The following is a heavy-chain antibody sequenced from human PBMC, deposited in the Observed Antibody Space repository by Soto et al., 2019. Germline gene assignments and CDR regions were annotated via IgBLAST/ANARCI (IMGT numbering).Heavy chain of an antibody. Sequence: QVQLVESGGGVVQPGRSLRLSCAASGFTFSSYGMHWVRQAAGKGLEWVAVIWYDGSNKYYADSVKGRFTISRDNSKNTLYLYMNSLRAEHTAVYYCARDMVAATPHLYYYYGMDVWGQGTTVTVSS. D-gene: IGHD2-15*01. J-gene: IGHJ6*02. CDR3: ARDMVAATPHLYYYYGMDV. CDR1: GFTFSSYG. CDR2: IWYDGSNK. V-gene: IGHV3-33*01.